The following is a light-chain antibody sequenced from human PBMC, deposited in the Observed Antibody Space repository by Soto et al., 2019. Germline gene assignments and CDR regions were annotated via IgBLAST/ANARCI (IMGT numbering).Light chain of an antibody. CDR3: QSYDSSLSGSDV. Sequence: QSVLTQPPSVSGAPGQRVTISCTGSSSNIGAGYDVHWYQQLPGTAPKLLIYGNSNRPSGVPDRFSGSKSGTSASLAITGLQAEDAADYYCQSYDSSLSGSDVFGTGTTVTV. CDR2: GNS. J-gene: IGLJ1*01. V-gene: IGLV1-40*01. CDR1: SSNIGAGYD.